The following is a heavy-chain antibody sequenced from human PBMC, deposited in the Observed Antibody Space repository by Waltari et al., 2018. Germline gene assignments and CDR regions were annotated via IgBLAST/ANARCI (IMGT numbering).Heavy chain of an antibody. CDR3: TRAGHGLTPTNLRYYYYMDV. D-gene: IGHD3-16*01. V-gene: IGHV3-49*03. Sequence: EVQLVESGGGLVQPGRSLRLSCTASEFTFGDYAMTWFRQAPGKGVGWVGFIRSEVYGGTTEYAASVKGRFTISRDDSKNIAYLQMNSLKSEDTAVYFCTRAGHGLTPTNLRYYYYMDVWGKGTTVTISS. CDR1: EFTFGDYA. CDR2: IRSEVYGGTT. J-gene: IGHJ6*03.